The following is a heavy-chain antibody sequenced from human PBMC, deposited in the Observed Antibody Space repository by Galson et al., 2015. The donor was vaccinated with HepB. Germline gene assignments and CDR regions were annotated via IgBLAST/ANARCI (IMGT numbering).Heavy chain of an antibody. V-gene: IGHV3-21*01. J-gene: IGHJ4*02. CDR3: ARTRAQRGGEPSDY. Sequence: SLRLSCAASGFTFSSYSMNWVRQAPGKGLEWVSSISSSSSYIYYADSVKGRFTISRDNAKNSLYLQMNSLRAEDTAVYYCARTRAQRGGEPSDYWGQGTLVTVSS. D-gene: IGHD1-14*01. CDR2: ISSSSSYI. CDR1: GFTFSSYS.